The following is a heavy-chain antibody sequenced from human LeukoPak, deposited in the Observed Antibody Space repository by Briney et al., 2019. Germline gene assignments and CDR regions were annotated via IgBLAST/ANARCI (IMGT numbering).Heavy chain of an antibody. D-gene: IGHD4-17*01. V-gene: IGHV4-30-4*01. CDR1: RGSIGSGDYY. CDR2: IRYSGST. CDR3: SKQNYGDYAFDI. Sequence: PSETLSLTCTVSRGSIGSGDYYWSWIRRPPGKGLEWIGYIRYSGSTYHNPSLKSRVTISVDTSKNQFSLKLSSVTAADTAVYYCSKQNYGDYAFDIWGPGTMVTVS. J-gene: IGHJ3*02.